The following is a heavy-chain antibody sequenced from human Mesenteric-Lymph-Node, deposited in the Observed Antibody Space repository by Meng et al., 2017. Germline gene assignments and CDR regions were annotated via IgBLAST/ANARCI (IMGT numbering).Heavy chain of an antibody. D-gene: IGHD2-21*02. CDR3: ARAPYCGGDCYSGLGSGMDV. CDR1: GGTFSSYA. V-gene: IGHV1-69*13. CDR2: IIPIFGTA. J-gene: IGHJ6*02. Sequence: SVKVSCKASGGTFSSYAISWVRQAPGQGLEWMGGIIPIFGTANYAQKFQGRVTITADESTSTAYMELSSLRSEDTAMYYCARAPYCGGDCYSGLGSGMDVWGQGTAVTVSS.